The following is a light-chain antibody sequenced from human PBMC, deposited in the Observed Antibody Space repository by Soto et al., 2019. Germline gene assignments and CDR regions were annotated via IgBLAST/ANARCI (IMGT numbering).Light chain of an antibody. CDR2: TVS. V-gene: IGKV2-40*01. CDR3: MQCKSCPLT. J-gene: IGKJ4*01. Sequence: DIVMTQSPVSLPVTPGEPASISCRSSQSLFDSDDGITYLDWFLQRPGQSPQVLIYTVSYRASAVPDRLRCRGPVTDFTLTTSGLAAEDGGVNYCMQCKSCPLTLAGG. CDR1: QSLFDSDDGITY.